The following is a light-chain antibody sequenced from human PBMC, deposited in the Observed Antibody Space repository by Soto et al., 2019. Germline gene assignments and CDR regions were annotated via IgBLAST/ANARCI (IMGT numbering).Light chain of an antibody. J-gene: IGKJ1*01. CDR2: GAS. CDR3: QQYNNWTPTWT. Sequence: EIVMTQSPVTLSVSPGESATLSCRASQSVTNHLAWYQQKPGQAPRLLIYGASTRATGFPARFSGSGSGTEFTLTISSLQSEDFAVYYCQQYNNWTPTWTFGQGTKVEIK. CDR1: QSVTNH. V-gene: IGKV3-15*01.